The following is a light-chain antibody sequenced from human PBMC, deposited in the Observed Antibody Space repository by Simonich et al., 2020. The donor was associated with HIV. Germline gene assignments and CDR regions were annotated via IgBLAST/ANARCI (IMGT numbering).Light chain of an antibody. CDR1: QSVLYSSNNKNF. CDR3: QQYYSTPLT. Sequence: DIVMTQSPDSLAVSLGERATINCKSSQSVLYSSNNKNFLAWYQQKPGQPPKLLIYWAATRESGVPVRFSGSGSGTDFTLAISSLQAEDVAVYYCQQYYSTPLTFGGGTKVEIK. V-gene: IGKV4-1*01. J-gene: IGKJ4*01. CDR2: WAA.